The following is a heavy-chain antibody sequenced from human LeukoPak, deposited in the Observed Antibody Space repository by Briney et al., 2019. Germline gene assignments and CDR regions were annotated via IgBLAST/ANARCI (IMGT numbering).Heavy chain of an antibody. D-gene: IGHD5-12*01. Sequence: GGSLRLSCAASGFTFNIYGMSWVRQAPGKGLEWVSTISGGVGSTYYADSVKGRFTISRDNSKNTLYLQMNSLRADDTAVYYCAKRYTAYDYGAFDIWAKGQWSPSLQ. CDR1: GFTFNIYG. CDR3: AKRYTAYDYGAFDI. J-gene: IGHJ3*02. CDR2: ISGGVGST. V-gene: IGHV3-23*01.